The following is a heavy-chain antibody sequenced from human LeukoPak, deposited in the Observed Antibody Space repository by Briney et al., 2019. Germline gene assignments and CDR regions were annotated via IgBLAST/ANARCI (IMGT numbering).Heavy chain of an antibody. CDR1: GYTFTSYD. J-gene: IGHJ6*02. CDR2: MNPNSGNT. CDR3: ASVVDYYGSGSSNGMDV. V-gene: IGHV1-8*01. Sequence: ASVKVSCKASGYTFTSYDINWVRQATGQGLEWMGWMNPNSGNTGYAQKFQGRVTMTRNTSISTAYMELSSLRSEDTAVYYCASVVDYYGSGSSNGMDVWGQGTTVTVSS. D-gene: IGHD3-10*01.